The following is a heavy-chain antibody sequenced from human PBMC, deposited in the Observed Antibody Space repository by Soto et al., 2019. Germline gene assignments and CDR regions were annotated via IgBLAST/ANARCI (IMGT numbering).Heavy chain of an antibody. J-gene: IGHJ4*02. CDR3: ARGPGGPDGHGDY. Sequence: QVQLVQSGAEVKKPGASVKVSCKASGYTFTSYAMHWVRQAPGQRLEWMGCINAGNGNTKYSQKFQGRVTITRDTPARTAYMELSSLSSEETAVYYFARGPGGPDGHGDYWGQGTLVTVSS. CDR1: GYTFTSYA. D-gene: IGHD2-2*01. V-gene: IGHV1-3*01. CDR2: INAGNGNT.